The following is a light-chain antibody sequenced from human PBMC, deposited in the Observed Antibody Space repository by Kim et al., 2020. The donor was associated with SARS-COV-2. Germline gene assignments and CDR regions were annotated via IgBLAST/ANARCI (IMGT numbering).Light chain of an antibody. V-gene: IGLV4-69*01. CDR3: QTWGTGGV. Sequence: QPVLTQSPSDSASLGASVKLTCTLSSGHSSYAIAWHQQQPEKGPRYLMKLNSDGSHSKGDGIPDRFSGSSSGAERYLTISSLQSEDEADYYCQTWGTGGVFGGGTQLTVL. CDR2: LNSDGSH. CDR1: SGHSSYA. J-gene: IGLJ3*02.